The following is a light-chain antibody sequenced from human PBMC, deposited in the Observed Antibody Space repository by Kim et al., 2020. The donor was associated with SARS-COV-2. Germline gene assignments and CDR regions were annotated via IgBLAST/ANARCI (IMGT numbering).Light chain of an antibody. V-gene: IGKV3-20*01. CDR1: QSVSSSY. CDR3: QHYGSSPLS. Sequence: EIVVTQSPDTLSLSPGERATLSCRASQSVSSSYFAWYQHTPGQAPRLLISGVSRRATGIPDRFSGSGSGTVFTLTISRLEPEDFAVYYCQHYGSSPLSFGGGTKVDIK. CDR2: GVS. J-gene: IGKJ4*01.